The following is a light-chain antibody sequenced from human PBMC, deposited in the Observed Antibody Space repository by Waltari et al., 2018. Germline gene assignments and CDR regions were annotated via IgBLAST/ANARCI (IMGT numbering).Light chain of an antibody. V-gene: IGKV4-1*01. Sequence: DIVMTQSPDSLAVSLGERATINCKSSQCVLYSSNNKNYLAWYQQKPGRPPKLLIYWASTRESGVPDRFSGSGSGTDFTLTISSLQAEDVAVYYCQQYYSIPYTFGQGTKLEIK. CDR3: QQYYSIPYT. CDR2: WAS. J-gene: IGKJ2*01. CDR1: QCVLYSSNNKNY.